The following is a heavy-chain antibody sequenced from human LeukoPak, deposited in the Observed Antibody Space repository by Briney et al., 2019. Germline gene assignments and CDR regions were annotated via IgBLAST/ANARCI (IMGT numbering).Heavy chain of an antibody. CDR1: GFTFSSYW. CDR3: ARTPFDQIVVVPAAFDY. V-gene: IGHV3-7*01. J-gene: IGHJ4*02. CDR2: IKQDGSEK. Sequence: GGSLRLSCAASGFTFSSYWMCWVRQAPGKGLEWVANIKQDGSEKYYVDSVKGRFTISRDNAKNSLYLQMNSLRAEDTAVYYCARTPFDQIVVVPAAFDYWGQGTLVTVSS. D-gene: IGHD2-2*01.